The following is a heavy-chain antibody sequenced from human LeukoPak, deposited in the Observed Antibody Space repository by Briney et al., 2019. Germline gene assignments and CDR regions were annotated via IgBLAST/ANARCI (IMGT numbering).Heavy chain of an antibody. D-gene: IGHD3-3*01. V-gene: IGHV4-38-2*02. CDR2: IYHSGST. Sequence: SETLSLTCTVSGYSISSGYYWGWIRQPPGKGLEWIGSIYHSGSTYYNPSLKSRVTISVDTSTNQFSLKLSSVTAADTAVYYCARDGLRFLEWLLYRGGWFDPWGQGTLVTVSS. CDR1: GYSISSGYY. CDR3: ARDGLRFLEWLLYRGGWFDP. J-gene: IGHJ5*02.